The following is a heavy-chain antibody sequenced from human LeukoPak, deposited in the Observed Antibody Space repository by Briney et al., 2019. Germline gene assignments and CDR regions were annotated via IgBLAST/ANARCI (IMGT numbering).Heavy chain of an antibody. J-gene: IGHJ3*01. V-gene: IGHV3-23*01. Sequence: GGSLRLSCAASGFTFANYAMTWVRQAPGKGLEWVSVIGASGADTYYSDSVKGRFTVSRDNSQNTLFLHMSSLRAEDTAVYFCARRPRDTSGYYLGAFHDWGQGTTVTVSS. CDR1: GFTFANYA. D-gene: IGHD3-22*01. CDR2: IGASGADT. CDR3: ARRPRDTSGYYLGAFHD.